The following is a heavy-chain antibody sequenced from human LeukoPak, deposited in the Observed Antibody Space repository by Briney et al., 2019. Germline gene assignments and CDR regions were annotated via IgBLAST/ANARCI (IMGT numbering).Heavy chain of an antibody. J-gene: IGHJ3*02. CDR1: GFTFSSYA. D-gene: IGHD6-13*01. Sequence: PGGSLRLSCSASGFTFSSYAMYWVRQAPGKGLEYVSAITSDGLTTHYADSVKGRFTISRDNAKSSLYLQLNSLRAEDTAVYYCARGSPAAGGKGAFHIWGPGTLVTASS. CDR2: ITSDGLTT. V-gene: IGHV3-64*04. CDR3: ARGSPAAGGKGAFHI.